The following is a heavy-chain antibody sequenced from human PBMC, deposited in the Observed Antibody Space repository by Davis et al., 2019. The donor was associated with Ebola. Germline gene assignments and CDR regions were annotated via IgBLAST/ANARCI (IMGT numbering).Heavy chain of an antibody. CDR3: ARVPQLANWERGAFDI. J-gene: IGHJ3*02. CDR2: IYHSGST. D-gene: IGHD7-27*01. V-gene: IGHV4-38-2*02. Sequence: PSETLSLTCTVSGYSISSGYYWGWIRQPPGKGLEWIGSIYHSGSTYYNPSLKSRVTISVDTPKNQFSLKLSSVTAADTAVHYCARVPQLANWERGAFDIWGQGTMVTVSS. CDR1: GYSISSGYY.